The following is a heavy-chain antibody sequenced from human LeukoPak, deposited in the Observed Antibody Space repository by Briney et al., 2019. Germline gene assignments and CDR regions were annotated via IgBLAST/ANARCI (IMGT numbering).Heavy chain of an antibody. CDR2: IYYSGST. J-gene: IGHJ4*02. V-gene: IGHV4-59*11. D-gene: IGHD6-13*01. CDR1: GRSISSHH. Sequence: SETLSLTCTVSGRSISSHHWSWIRQPPGEGLEWIGYIYYSGSTNYNPSLKSRVTISVDTSKNHFSLKLSSVTAADTAVYYCAREGIGYSSSWPYFDYWGQGTLVTVSS. CDR3: AREGIGYSSSWPYFDY.